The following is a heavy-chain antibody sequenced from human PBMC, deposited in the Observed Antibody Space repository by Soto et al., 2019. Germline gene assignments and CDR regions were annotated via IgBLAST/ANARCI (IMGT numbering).Heavy chain of an antibody. J-gene: IGHJ4*02. CDR2: IRQDGSQK. CDR1: GFTFSSYW. Sequence: EVQLVESGGGLVQPGGSLRLSCAASGFTFSSYWMNWVRQAPGKGLECVANIRQDGSQKNYVDSVKGRFTISRDNAKNSLYLQMNSLRAEDTAVYYCARSQLVLDYWAQGTLVTVSS. V-gene: IGHV3-7*03. D-gene: IGHD6-6*01. CDR3: ARSQLVLDY.